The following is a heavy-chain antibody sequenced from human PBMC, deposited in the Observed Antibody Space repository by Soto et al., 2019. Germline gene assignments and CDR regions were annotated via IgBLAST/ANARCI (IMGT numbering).Heavy chain of an antibody. J-gene: IGHJ4*02. CDR1: GFTLSSYA. CDR3: ARDLGHDVNEYYTVDS. D-gene: IGHD3-3*01. Sequence: QVQLVESGGGVVQPGRSLRLSCAASGFTLSSYAMHWVRQAPGKGLEWVAVISCAGTSTYYADSVRGRFTISRDNSKDTVYLQLNSLRTEDTAVYHCARDLGHDVNEYYTVDSWGQGTRVTVSS. V-gene: IGHV3-30-3*01. CDR2: ISCAGTST.